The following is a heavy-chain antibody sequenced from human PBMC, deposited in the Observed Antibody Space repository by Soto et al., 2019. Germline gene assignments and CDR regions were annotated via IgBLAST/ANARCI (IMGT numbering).Heavy chain of an antibody. CDR1: GFSLSTSGMC. V-gene: IGHV2-70*11. CDR3: AREGIAAAGTGWFDP. CDR2: IDWDDDK. J-gene: IGHJ5*02. D-gene: IGHD6-13*01. Sequence: SGPTLVNPSQTLTLTCTFSGFSLSTSGMCVSWIRQPPGKALEWLARIDWDDDKYYSTSLKTRLTISKDTSKNQVVLTMTNMDPVDTATYYCAREGIAAAGTGWFDPWGQGTLVTVSS.